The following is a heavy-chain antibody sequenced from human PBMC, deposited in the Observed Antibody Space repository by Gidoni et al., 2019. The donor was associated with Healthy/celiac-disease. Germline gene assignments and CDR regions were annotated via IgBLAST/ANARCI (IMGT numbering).Heavy chain of an antibody. V-gene: IGHV3-15*01. Sequence: GLVKPGGSLRLSCAASGFTFSNAWMSWVRQAPGKGLEWVGRIKSKTDGGTTDYAAPVKGRFTISRDDSKNTLYLKMNSLKTEDTAVYYCTTAHCSSTSCYPVDVWGKGTTVTVSS. CDR1: GFTFSNAW. D-gene: IGHD2-2*01. J-gene: IGHJ6*04. CDR3: TTAHCSSTSCYPVDV. CDR2: IKSKTDGGTT.